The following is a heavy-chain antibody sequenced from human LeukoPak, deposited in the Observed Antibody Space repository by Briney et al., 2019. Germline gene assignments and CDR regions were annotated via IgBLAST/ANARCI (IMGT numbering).Heavy chain of an antibody. Sequence: PGGSLRLSCAASGFTFSSYGMHWVRQAPGKGLEWVAVISYDGSNKYYADSVKGRFTISRDNSKNTLYLQMNSLRAEDTAVYYCAKGKHYYDSSDYPGDYWGQGTLVTVSS. CDR3: AKGKHYYDSSDYPGDY. V-gene: IGHV3-30*18. J-gene: IGHJ4*02. CDR2: ISYDGSNK. D-gene: IGHD3-22*01. CDR1: GFTFSSYG.